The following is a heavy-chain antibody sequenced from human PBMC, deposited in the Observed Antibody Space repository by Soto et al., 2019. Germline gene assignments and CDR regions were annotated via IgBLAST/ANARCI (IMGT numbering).Heavy chain of an antibody. D-gene: IGHD2-15*01. CDR1: GFTFRNAW. J-gene: IGHJ4*02. Sequence: EVQLVESGGGLVKPGGSLRLSCAASGFTFRNAWMSWVRQAPGEGLEWVGRIKSKPDGGTTDYAAPVKGRFTISRDDSGDTLFLQMNSLQTEDTAVYYCATGIFDYWGQGTLVTVSS. CDR2: IKSKPDGGTT. V-gene: IGHV3-15*01. CDR3: ATGIFDY.